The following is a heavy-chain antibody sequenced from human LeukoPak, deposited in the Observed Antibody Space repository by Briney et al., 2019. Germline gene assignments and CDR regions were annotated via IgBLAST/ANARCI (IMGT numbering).Heavy chain of an antibody. V-gene: IGHV4-59*01. D-gene: IGHD4-17*01. Sequence: PSETLSLTCTVSGGSISSYYWSWIRQSPGKGLEWIGNIYYTGRTNYNPSLKSRVTMSVDTSKNQFSLKLTSVTAADTALYYCASGGGGDYSYIWGQGALVTVSS. CDR1: GGSISSYY. CDR3: ASGGGGDYSYI. CDR2: IYYTGRT. J-gene: IGHJ4*02.